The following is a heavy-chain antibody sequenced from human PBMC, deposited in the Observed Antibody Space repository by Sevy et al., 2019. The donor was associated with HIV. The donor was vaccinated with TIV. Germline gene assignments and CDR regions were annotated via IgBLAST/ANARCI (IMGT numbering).Heavy chain of an antibody. Sequence: SETLSLTCTVSGGSISSYYWSWIRQPAGKGLEWIGRIYTSGSTNYNPSLKSRVTMSVDTSKNQFSLKLSSVTAAGTAVYYCARTLMTTVTTLGGNWFDPWGQGTLVTVSS. CDR1: GGSISSYY. CDR3: ARTLMTTVTTLGGNWFDP. CDR2: IYTSGST. V-gene: IGHV4-4*07. D-gene: IGHD4-4*01. J-gene: IGHJ5*02.